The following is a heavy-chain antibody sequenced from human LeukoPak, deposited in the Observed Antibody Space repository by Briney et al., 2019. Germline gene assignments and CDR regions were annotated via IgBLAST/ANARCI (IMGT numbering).Heavy chain of an antibody. CDR2: INSDGSTT. J-gene: IGHJ4*02. Sequence: PGGSLRLSCAATGFTFSRYWMHWVRQAPRKGLVWVSRINSDGSTTSYADSVKGRFTISRDNAKNTLYLQMNSQIAEDSAVYYCARSGGGYFDYWGQGTLVTVSS. CDR3: ARSGGGYFDY. D-gene: IGHD3-16*01. V-gene: IGHV3-74*01. CDR1: GFTFSRYW.